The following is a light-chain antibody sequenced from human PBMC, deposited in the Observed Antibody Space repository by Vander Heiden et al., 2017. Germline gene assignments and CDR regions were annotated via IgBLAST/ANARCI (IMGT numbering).Light chain of an antibody. CDR2: LGS. CDR1: QSLLHSNGYNY. CDR3: RQALQTPLT. V-gene: IGKV2-28*01. Sequence: DIVMTQSPLSLPVTPGEPASISCRSSQSLLHSNGYNYLDWYLQKPGQSPQLLIYLGSNRASRVPDRFSGSGSGTDFTLKISRVEAEDVGVYYCRQALQTPLTFGGGTKVXFK. J-gene: IGKJ4*01.